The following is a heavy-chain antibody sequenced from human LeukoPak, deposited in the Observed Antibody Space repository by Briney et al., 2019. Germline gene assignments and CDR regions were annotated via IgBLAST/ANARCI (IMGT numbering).Heavy chain of an antibody. J-gene: IGHJ4*02. D-gene: IGHD2-2*01. CDR3: ARDNAPAAGGLDY. CDR1: GFTVSSNH. V-gene: IGHV3-53*01. CDR2: IYTGGLT. Sequence: SGGSLRLSCAASGFTVSSNHMTWVRQAPGKGLEWVSEIYTGGLTFYADSVTGRFTISRDNSKNTVYLQMNSLGVEDTARYYCARDNAPAAGGLDYWGQGTLVTVSS.